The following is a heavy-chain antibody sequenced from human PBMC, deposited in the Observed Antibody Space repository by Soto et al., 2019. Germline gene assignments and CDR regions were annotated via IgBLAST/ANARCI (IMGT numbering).Heavy chain of an antibody. D-gene: IGHD2-21*02. CDR1: GDSISSDKW. CDR3: ARGGDWQFDY. J-gene: IGHJ4*02. CDR2: IHHSGRT. Sequence: QVQLQESGPGLVKPSGTLSLTCAVSGDSISSDKWWSWVRQPPGKGLEWIGEIHHSGRTNYNPSLKSRVTILVGKSKNQVSLELSSMTAADTAVYYCARGGDWQFDYWGQGTLVNVSS. V-gene: IGHV4-4*02.